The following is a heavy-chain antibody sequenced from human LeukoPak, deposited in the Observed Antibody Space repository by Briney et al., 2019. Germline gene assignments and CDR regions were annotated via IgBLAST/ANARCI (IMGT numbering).Heavy chain of an antibody. CDR2: INHSGST. D-gene: IGHD3-9*01. CDR3: ARARYFGLHFDY. Sequence: SETLSLTCTVSGGSISSSSYYWGWIRQPPGKGLEWIGEINHSGSTNYNPTPESRVTISVDTSKNQFSLKLSSVTAADTAVYYYARARYFGLHFDYWGQGTLVTVSS. J-gene: IGHJ4*02. V-gene: IGHV4-39*07. CDR1: GGSISSSSYY.